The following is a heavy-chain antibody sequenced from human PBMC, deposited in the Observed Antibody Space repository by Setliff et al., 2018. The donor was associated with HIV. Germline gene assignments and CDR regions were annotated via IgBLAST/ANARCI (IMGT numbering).Heavy chain of an antibody. J-gene: IGHJ5*02. CDR3: ARVGSCYNTRCYSWFDP. Sequence: SETLSLTCRVSGGSISPYYWTWIRQSTGKGPEWIGYIRDTGNAHSNPSLRSRVTIAVDTSKNQLSLRLTSVTAADTAVYYCARVGSCYNTRCYSWFDPWGQGALFTVSS. CDR1: GGSISPYY. V-gene: IGHV4-59*01. CDR2: IRDTGNA. D-gene: IGHD2-2*03.